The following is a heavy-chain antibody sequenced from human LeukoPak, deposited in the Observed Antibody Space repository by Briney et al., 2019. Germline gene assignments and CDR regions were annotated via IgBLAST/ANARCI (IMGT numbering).Heavy chain of an antibody. CDR3: ASCTTNCYVNGVVV. J-gene: IGHJ6*02. D-gene: IGHD2-2*01. V-gene: IGHV4-34*01. Sequence: PSETLSLTCAVYGGSFSGNYWSWIRQPPGKGLEWIGEINHSRSTNYNPSLKSRVIISVDTSKNQLSLKLSSVTAADTAVYYCASCTTNCYVNGVVVWGQGSTVTVSS. CDR1: GGSFSGNY. CDR2: INHSRST.